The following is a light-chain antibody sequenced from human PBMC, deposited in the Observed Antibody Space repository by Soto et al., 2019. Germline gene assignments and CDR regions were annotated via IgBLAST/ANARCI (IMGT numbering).Light chain of an antibody. CDR1: SSDVGSYNL. J-gene: IGLJ1*01. Sequence: QSALTQPASVSGSPGQSITISCTGTSSDVGSYNLVSWYQQHPDKAPKLMIYEGSKRPSGVSNRFSGSKSGNTASLTISGLQAEDEADYYCCSYAGSDYVFGTGTKVTVL. V-gene: IGLV2-23*01. CDR2: EGS. CDR3: CSYAGSDYV.